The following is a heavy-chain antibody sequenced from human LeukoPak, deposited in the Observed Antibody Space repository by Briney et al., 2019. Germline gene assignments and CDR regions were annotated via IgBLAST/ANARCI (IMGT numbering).Heavy chain of an antibody. CDR2: IYYSGST. CDR1: GDSISSGSNY. V-gene: IGHV4-39*07. D-gene: IGHD3-10*01. J-gene: IGHJ4*02. CDR3: AKVAKYYYGSETYFFFED. Sequence: PSETLSLTCIVSGDSISSGSNYWGWIRQPTGKGQEWIGNIYYSGSTYYNPSLKSRVTISVDTSKNQFSLNLSSVTAADTAVYYCAKVAKYYYGSETYFFFEDWGQGTLVTVSS.